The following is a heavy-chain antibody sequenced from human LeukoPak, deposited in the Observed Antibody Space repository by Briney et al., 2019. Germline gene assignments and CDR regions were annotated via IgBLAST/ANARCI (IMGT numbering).Heavy chain of an antibody. CDR3: AREHSSGWYGGWFDP. CDR2: IYPGDSDT. Sequence: GESLQISCKGSGYSFTSYWIGWVRQMPGKGLEWMGIIYPGDSDTRYSPSFQGQVTISADKSISTAYLQWSSLKASDTAMYYCAREHSSGWYGGWFDPWGQGTLVTVSS. J-gene: IGHJ5*02. V-gene: IGHV5-51*01. D-gene: IGHD6-19*01. CDR1: GYSFTSYW.